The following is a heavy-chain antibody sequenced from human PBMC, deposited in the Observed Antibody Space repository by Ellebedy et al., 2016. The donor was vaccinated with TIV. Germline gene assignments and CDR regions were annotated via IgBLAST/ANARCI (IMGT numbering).Heavy chain of an antibody. Sequence: GESLKISXAASGFTFSSYSMNWVRQAPGKGLEWVSSISSSSSYIYYADSVKGRFTISRDNSKNTLYLQMNSLRVEDTATYYCAKAIVGSTFHAMDVWGQGTTVSVSS. CDR3: AKAIVGSTFHAMDV. J-gene: IGHJ6*02. CDR2: ISSSSSYI. D-gene: IGHD1-26*01. CDR1: GFTFSSYS. V-gene: IGHV3-21*04.